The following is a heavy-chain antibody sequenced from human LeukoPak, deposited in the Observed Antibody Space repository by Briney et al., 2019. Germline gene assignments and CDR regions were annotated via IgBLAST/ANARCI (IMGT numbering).Heavy chain of an antibody. CDR1: DGSISSYY. D-gene: IGHD6-6*01. V-gene: IGHV4-4*07. CDR2: IYTSGST. CDR3: ARGLGGSSWYYYYYMDI. J-gene: IGHJ6*03. Sequence: SETLSLTCTVSDGSISSYYWSWIRQPAGKGLEWIGRIYTSGSTNYNPSLKSRVTMSVDTSKNQFSLKLSSVTAADTAVYYCARGLGGSSWYYYYYMDIWGKGTTVTVSS.